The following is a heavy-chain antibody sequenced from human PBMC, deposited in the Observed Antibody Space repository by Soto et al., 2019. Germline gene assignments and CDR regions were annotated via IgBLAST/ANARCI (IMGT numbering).Heavy chain of an antibody. D-gene: IGHD6-19*01. V-gene: IGHV3-23*01. CDR1: GFTFSSYA. CDR3: AKDRKVRGSGWYNDY. Sequence: GGSLRLSCAASGFTFSSYAMSWVRQAPGKGLEWVSAISGSGGSTYYADSVKGRFTISRDNSKNTLYLQMNSLRAEDTAVYYCAKDRKVRGSGWYNDYWGQGTLVTVSS. CDR2: ISGSGGST. J-gene: IGHJ4*02.